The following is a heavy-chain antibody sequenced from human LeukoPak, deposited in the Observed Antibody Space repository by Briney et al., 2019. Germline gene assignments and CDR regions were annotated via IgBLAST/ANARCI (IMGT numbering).Heavy chain of an antibody. V-gene: IGHV1-18*01. CDR1: GYTFTSFG. Sequence: ASVKVSCKASGYTFTSFGFSCVRQAPEQGLEWMGRISASSGNTNYAQRVQGRGTMTTDTSTSTAYMELRSLSSDDTAVYYCARHSGSELFFDYWGQGTLVTVSS. J-gene: IGHJ4*02. CDR2: ISASSGNT. CDR3: ARHSGSELFFDY. D-gene: IGHD1-26*01.